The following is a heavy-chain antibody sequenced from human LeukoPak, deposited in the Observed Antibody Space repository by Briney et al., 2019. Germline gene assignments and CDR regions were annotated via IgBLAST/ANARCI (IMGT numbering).Heavy chain of an antibody. CDR2: IYYSGST. CDR1: GGSISSSSYY. D-gene: IGHD2-2*01. J-gene: IGHJ3*02. Sequence: NSSETLSLTCTVSGGSISSSSYYWGWIRQPPGKGLEWIGSIYYSGSTYYNPSLKSRVTISVDTSKSQFSLKLSSVTAADTAVYYCASVLGYCSSTSCYAGAFDIWGQGTMVTVSS. V-gene: IGHV4-39*07. CDR3: ASVLGYCSSTSCYAGAFDI.